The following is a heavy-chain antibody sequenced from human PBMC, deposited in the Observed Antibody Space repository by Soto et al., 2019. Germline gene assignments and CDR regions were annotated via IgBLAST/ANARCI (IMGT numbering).Heavy chain of an antibody. Sequence: EVQLVESGGGLVKPGGSLRLSCAASGFTFSSYSMNWVRQAPGKGLEWVSSISSSSSYIYYADSVKGRFTISRDNAKNSXXLQMNSLRAEDTAVYYCARDDLFGSSWYLQGWFDPWGQGTLVTVSS. CDR2: ISSSSSYI. CDR1: GFTFSSYS. D-gene: IGHD6-13*01. J-gene: IGHJ5*02. CDR3: ARDDLFGSSWYLQGWFDP. V-gene: IGHV3-21*01.